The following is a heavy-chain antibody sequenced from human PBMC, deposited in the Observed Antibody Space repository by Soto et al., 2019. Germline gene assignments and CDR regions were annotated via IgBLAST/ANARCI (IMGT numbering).Heavy chain of an antibody. CDR3: ARQEFSSSHVYYYYGMDV. Sequence: GESLKISCMVSGYSFNNDWIIWVRQMPGKGLEWMGRIDPSDSYTAYNPSFQGHVTISADKSISTAYLQWSSLKASDTAIYYCARQEFSSSHVYYYYGMDVWGQGITVTVSS. CDR1: GYSFNNDW. D-gene: IGHD6-6*01. J-gene: IGHJ6*02. CDR2: IDPSDSYT. V-gene: IGHV5-10-1*01.